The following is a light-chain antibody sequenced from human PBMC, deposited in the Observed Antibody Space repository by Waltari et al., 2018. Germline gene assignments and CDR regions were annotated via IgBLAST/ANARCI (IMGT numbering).Light chain of an antibody. Sequence: SSELTQDPAVSVALGQTVRITCQGDSLRRYYASWYQQRPGQAPFLVLYGHDNRPSGILDRFSGSTSGNTASLTITRAQAEDAGVYYCLSRDSSSTRVFGGGTTLTV. J-gene: IGLJ3*02. V-gene: IGLV3-19*01. CDR1: SLRRYY. CDR3: LSRDSSSTRV. CDR2: GHD.